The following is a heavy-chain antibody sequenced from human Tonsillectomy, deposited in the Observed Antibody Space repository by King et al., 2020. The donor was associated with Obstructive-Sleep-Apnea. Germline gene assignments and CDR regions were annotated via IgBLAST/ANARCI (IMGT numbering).Heavy chain of an antibody. Sequence: VQLVESGGGLVQPGGSLRLSCAVSGFTFSSYSMNWVRQAPGKGLEWVSYISSSSSTIYYSDSVKGRFTISRDNAKNSLYLQMNSLRAEDTAVYYCARDRDLRIWGQGALVTVSS. J-gene: IGHJ4*02. V-gene: IGHV3-48*04. CDR3: ARDRDLRI. D-gene: IGHD3-10*01. CDR1: GFTFSSYS. CDR2: ISSSSSTI.